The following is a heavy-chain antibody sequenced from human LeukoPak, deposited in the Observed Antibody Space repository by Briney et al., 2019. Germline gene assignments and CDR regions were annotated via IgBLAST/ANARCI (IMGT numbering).Heavy chain of an antibody. V-gene: IGHV3-20*04. J-gene: IGHJ4*02. D-gene: IGHD2-2*01. Sequence: GGSLRLSCTASGFAFDEHGISWVRQVTGKGLEWVSGINWSGGSTGYADPLRGRFTISRDNAKNSLYLQMDSLRAEDAALYYCARAPITSPFYFDYWGQGTLVTVSS. CDR1: GFAFDEHG. CDR3: ARAPITSPFYFDY. CDR2: INWSGGST.